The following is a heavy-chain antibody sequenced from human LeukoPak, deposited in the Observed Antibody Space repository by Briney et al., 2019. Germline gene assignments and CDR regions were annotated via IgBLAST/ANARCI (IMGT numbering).Heavy chain of an antibody. CDR1: GYSFTGDW. J-gene: IGHJ1*01. Sequence: GESLKISCKASGYSFTGDWIGWVRQMPGKGLEWMGIIYPGDSDTRYSPSCQGQVTISADKSISTAYLQWRSLKASDSAMYYCATYGDYTRFQHWGQGTLVTVSS. CDR2: IYPGDSDT. D-gene: IGHD4-17*01. V-gene: IGHV5-51*01. CDR3: ATYGDYTRFQH.